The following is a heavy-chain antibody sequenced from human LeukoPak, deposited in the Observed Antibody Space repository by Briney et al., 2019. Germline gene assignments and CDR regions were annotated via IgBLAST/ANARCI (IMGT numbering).Heavy chain of an antibody. Sequence: SVKVSCKASGGTFSSYAISWVRQAPGQGLEWMGGIIPIFGTANYAQKFQGRVTITTDESTSTAYVELSSLRSEDTAVYYCARDGGDSYAFDIWGQGTMVTVSS. CDR1: GGTFSSYA. CDR3: ARDGGDSYAFDI. CDR2: IIPIFGTA. J-gene: IGHJ3*02. D-gene: IGHD3-16*01. V-gene: IGHV1-69*05.